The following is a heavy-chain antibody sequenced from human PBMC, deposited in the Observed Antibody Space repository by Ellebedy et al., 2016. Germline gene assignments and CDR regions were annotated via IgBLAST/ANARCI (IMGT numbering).Heavy chain of an antibody. D-gene: IGHD4-17*01. CDR2: ISANSDIT. V-gene: IGHV3-23*01. CDR3: RQGHYADL. J-gene: IGHJ5*02. Sequence: GESLKISCTASGLSFNTFFMSWVRQAPGKGLEWVSSISANSDITRYVDSVKGRFTVSRDNSRNTVYLRMNNLRVEDTALYYCRQGHYADLWGQGTLVTVSS. CDR1: GLSFNTFF.